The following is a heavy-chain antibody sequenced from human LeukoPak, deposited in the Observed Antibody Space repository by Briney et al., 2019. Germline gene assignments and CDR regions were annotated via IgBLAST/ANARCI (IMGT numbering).Heavy chain of an antibody. CDR3: AKTYYYGSGSYYYYYYGMDV. CDR2: ISYDGSNK. V-gene: IGHV3-30*18. J-gene: IGHJ6*02. CDR1: GFTFSSYG. Sequence: GRSLRLSCAASGFTFSSYGMHWVRQAPGKGLEWVAVISYDGSNKYYADSVRGRFTISRDNSKNTLYLQMNSLRAEDTAVYYCAKTYYYGSGSYYYYYYGMDVWGQGTTVTVSS. D-gene: IGHD3-10*01.